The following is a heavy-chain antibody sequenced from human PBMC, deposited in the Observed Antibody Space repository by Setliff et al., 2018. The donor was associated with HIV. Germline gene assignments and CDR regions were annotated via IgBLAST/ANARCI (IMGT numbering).Heavy chain of an antibody. CDR1: GFIFSTYG. J-gene: IGHJ6*03. CDR3: ARISVASRYNSDMDV. Sequence: GGSLRLSCEASGFIFSTYGMHWVRQAPGKGLEWVAFIRSDETNKYYSDSVKGRFTISRDTSKNTLFLQLNSLRPEDTAVYYCARISVASRYNSDMDVWGKGTTVTVSS. D-gene: IGHD5-12*01. V-gene: IGHV3-30*02. CDR2: IRSDETNK.